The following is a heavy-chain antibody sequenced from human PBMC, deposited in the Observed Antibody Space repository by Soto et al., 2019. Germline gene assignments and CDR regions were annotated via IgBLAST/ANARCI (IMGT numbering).Heavy chain of an antibody. Sequence: GGSLRLSCAASGFTFSDYYMSWIRQAPGKGLEWVSYISSSGSTIYYADSVKGRFTISRDNAKNSLYLQMNSLRAEDTAVYYCARCIGYYGSGSYLGRFDPWGQGTLVTVSS. J-gene: IGHJ5*02. D-gene: IGHD3-10*01. CDR3: ARCIGYYGSGSYLGRFDP. CDR1: GFTFSDYY. V-gene: IGHV3-11*01. CDR2: ISSSGSTI.